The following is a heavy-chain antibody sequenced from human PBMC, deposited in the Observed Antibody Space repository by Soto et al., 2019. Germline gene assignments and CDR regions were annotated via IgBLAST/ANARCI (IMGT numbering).Heavy chain of an antibody. J-gene: IGHJ4*02. CDR3: AKQRADIDSGSDTYYFDY. CDR2: LTGSGGTT. V-gene: IGHV3-23*01. Sequence: DVQLLESGGGLVQPGGSLRLSCIASGVTFSTYAMSWVRQAPGKGLEWVSGLTGSGGTTFYADSVKGRFTISRDNSNNTLYLEMNSLRAEDTAVYYCAKQRADIDSGSDTYYFDYWGQGALVTVSS. CDR1: GVTFSTYA. D-gene: IGHD3-10*01.